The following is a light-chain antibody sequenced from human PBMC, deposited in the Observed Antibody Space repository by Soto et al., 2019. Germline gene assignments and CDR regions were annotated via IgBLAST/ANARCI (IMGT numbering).Light chain of an antibody. CDR2: DVS. CDR3: QSADSSGTYPRV. CDR1: SSDVGGYDF. V-gene: IGLV2-11*01. J-gene: IGLJ3*02. Sequence: QSALTQPRSVSGSPGQSVTISCTGTSSDVGGYDFVSWYQQHPGKAPKLMISDVSKRPSGVPDRFSGSKSGNTASLTISGLQAEDEADYYCQSADSSGTYPRVFGGGTKLTVL.